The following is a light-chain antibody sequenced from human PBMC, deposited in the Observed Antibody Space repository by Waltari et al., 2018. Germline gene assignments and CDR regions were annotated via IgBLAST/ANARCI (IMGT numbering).Light chain of an antibody. CDR1: QYISSR. CDR2: GAS. J-gene: IGKJ3*01. V-gene: IGKV1D-12*01. Sequence: DIQMTQSPSSVSASLGYRVTITCRASQYISSRLAWFQQKPGTAPKLLIYGASNLQSGVPTRFSGSGSGTDLTLTINSLQPEDFATYYCQQATGFPPFTFGPGTKVDIK. CDR3: QQATGFPPFT.